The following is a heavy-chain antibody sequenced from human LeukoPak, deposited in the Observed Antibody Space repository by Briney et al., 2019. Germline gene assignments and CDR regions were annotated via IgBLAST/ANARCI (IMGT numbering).Heavy chain of an antibody. Sequence: GGSLRLSCAASGFTFSSYAMSWVRQAPGKGLEWVSAISNSGYNTYYADSVKGRFTISRDNSKNTLYLQMNSLRAEDTAVYYCAKDLKIPGDYVSDYWGQGTLVTVSS. J-gene: IGHJ4*02. CDR2: ISNSGYNT. D-gene: IGHD4-17*01. CDR3: AKDLKIPGDYVSDY. CDR1: GFTFSSYA. V-gene: IGHV3-23*01.